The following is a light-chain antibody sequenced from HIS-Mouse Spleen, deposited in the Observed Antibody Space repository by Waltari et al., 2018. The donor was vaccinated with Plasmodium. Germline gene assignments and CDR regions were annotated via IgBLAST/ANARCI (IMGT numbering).Light chain of an antibody. Sequence: DIQMTQSPSSLSASVGDRVPITCQASQDISNYLNWYQQKPGKAPKLLIYDASNLETGVPSRFSGSGSGTDFTFTISSLQPEDIATYYCQQYDNLPLIFGGGTKVEIK. J-gene: IGKJ4*01. CDR1: QDISNY. V-gene: IGKV1-33*01. CDR2: DAS. CDR3: QQYDNLPLI.